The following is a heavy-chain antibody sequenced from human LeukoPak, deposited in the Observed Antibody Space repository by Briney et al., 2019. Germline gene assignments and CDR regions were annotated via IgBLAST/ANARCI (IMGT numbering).Heavy chain of an antibody. CDR2: VNHSGST. J-gene: IGHJ4*02. CDR3: ARLSIAAPH. Sequence: PSETLSLTCAVYGGSFSGYYWSWIRQTPGKGLEWIGEVNHSGSTNYNPSLKSRVTISVDTSKNQFSLKLSSVTAVDTAVYYCARLSIAAPHWGQGTLVTVSS. V-gene: IGHV4-34*01. CDR1: GGSFSGYY. D-gene: IGHD6-6*01.